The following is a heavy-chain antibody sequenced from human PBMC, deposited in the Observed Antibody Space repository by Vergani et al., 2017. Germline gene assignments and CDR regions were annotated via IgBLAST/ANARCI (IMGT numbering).Heavy chain of an antibody. Sequence: QVQLVQSGAEVKKPGSSVKVSCKASGGTFSSYAISWVRQAPGQGLEWMGRIIPILGTANYAQKFQGRVTITADESTSTAYMELSSLRSEDTAVYYCARRGHMTTVITGRDAFDIWGQGTMVTVSS. J-gene: IGHJ3*02. CDR2: IIPILGTA. D-gene: IGHD4-23*01. V-gene: IGHV1-69*13. CDR3: ARRGHMTTVITGRDAFDI. CDR1: GGTFSSYA.